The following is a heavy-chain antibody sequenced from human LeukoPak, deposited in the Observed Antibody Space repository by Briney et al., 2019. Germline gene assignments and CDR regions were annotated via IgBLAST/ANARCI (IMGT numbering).Heavy chain of an antibody. Sequence: SETLSLTCTVSGGPISSSSYYWGWIRQPPGRGLEWIGSIYYSGSTYYNPSLKSRVTISVDTSKNQFSLKLSSVTAADTAVYYCARVGTYYDPYYFDYWGQGTLVTVSS. CDR3: ARVGTYYDPYYFDY. CDR1: GGPISSSSYY. J-gene: IGHJ4*02. D-gene: IGHD3-22*01. CDR2: IYYSGST. V-gene: IGHV4-39*07.